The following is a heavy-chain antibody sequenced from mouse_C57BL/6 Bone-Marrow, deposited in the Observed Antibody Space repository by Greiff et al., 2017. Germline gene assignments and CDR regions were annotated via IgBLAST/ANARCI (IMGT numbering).Heavy chain of an antibody. J-gene: IGHJ4*01. V-gene: IGHV1-64*01. CDR2: IHPNSGST. Sequence: VKLQQPGAELVKPGASVKLSCKASGYTFTSYWMHWVKQRPGQGLEWIGMIHPNSGSTNYNEKFKSKATLTVDKSSSTAYMQLSSLTSEDSAVYYCARSPLYAMDYWGQGTSVTVSS. CDR3: ARSPLYAMDY. CDR1: GYTFTSYW. D-gene: IGHD6-1*01.